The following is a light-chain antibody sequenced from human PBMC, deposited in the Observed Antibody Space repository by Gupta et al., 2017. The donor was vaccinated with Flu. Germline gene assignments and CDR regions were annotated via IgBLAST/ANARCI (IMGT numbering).Light chain of an antibody. CDR3: NSRDSSGNHLWV. Sequence: SELTQDPAVSVALGQTVRTTCHGDSLRLYYASWYQQTPGQAPVLVIYGENKRPSRIPDRFSGSRSGNTASLTITGAQAEDEADYYCNSRDSSGNHLWVFGGGTKLTVL. CDR1: SLRLYY. CDR2: GEN. J-gene: IGLJ3*02. V-gene: IGLV3-19*01.